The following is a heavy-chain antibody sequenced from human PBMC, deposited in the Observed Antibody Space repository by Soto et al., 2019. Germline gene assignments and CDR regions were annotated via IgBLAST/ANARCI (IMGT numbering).Heavy chain of an antibody. CDR2: ISYDGSNK. D-gene: IGHD3-3*01. J-gene: IGHJ6*02. CDR1: GFTFSSYA. Sequence: SLRLSCAASGFTFSSYAMHWVRQAPGKGLEWVAVISYDGSNKYYADSVKGRFTISRDNSKNTLYLQMNSLRAEDTAVYYCARGYYDFWSGSPYYYYGMDVWGQGTTVTVSS. V-gene: IGHV3-30-3*01. CDR3: ARGYYDFWSGSPYYYYGMDV.